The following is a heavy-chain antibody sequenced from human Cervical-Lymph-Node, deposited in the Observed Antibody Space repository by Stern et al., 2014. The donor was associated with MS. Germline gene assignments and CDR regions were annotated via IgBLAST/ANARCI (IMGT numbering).Heavy chain of an antibody. CDR1: GFIFSSYG. CDR2: ISNDGSNK. Sequence: VQLEESGGGVVQPGRSLRLSCVASGFIFSSYGMHWVRQAPGKGLEWVAAISNDGSNKNYADSVRGRFTISRDNSKNTLYLQLSSLRAGDPDLNFSENPAYCGSIDCRRGHVDQWGQGTLVTVSS. D-gene: IGHD2-21*01. V-gene: IGHV3-30*18. J-gene: IGHJ4*02. CDR3: ENPAYCGSIDCRRGHVDQ.